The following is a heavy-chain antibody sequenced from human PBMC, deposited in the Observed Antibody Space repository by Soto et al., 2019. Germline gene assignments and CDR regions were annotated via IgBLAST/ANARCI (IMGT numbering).Heavy chain of an antibody. J-gene: IGHJ6*02. D-gene: IGHD5-12*01. CDR3: ARGAVVGTDNYYYYGMEV. Sequence: SETLSLTGTVSGGSIGSGDYYWSWIRQPPGKGLEGMGYIYYSGGTYYNPSPKSRVTISVETSKNQLSLKCSSVTAPDTSVYYCARGAVVGTDNYYYYGMEVWAQGTTVTVSS. V-gene: IGHV4-30-4*01. CDR2: IYYSGGT. CDR1: GGSIGSGDYY.